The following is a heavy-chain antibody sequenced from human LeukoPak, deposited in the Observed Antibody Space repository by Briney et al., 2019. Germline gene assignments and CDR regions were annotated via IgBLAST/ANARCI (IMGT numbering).Heavy chain of an antibody. V-gene: IGHV4-34*01. CDR1: GGSLSGYF. J-gene: IGHJ5*02. CDR3: ARGGAVSDMFPSWFDP. CDR2: INHSGGT. Sequence: SETLSLTCGVYGGSLSGYFWTWIRQPPGKGLECIGEINHSGGTNYNPSLKSRVTISVDTSKNQFSLKLSSVTAADTAVFYRARGGAVSDMFPSWFDPWGQGTLVTVSS. D-gene: IGHD3-10*02.